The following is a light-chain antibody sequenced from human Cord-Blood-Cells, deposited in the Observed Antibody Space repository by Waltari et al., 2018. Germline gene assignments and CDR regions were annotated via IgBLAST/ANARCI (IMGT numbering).Light chain of an antibody. CDR3: MQGTHWPIT. CDR2: KVS. Sequence: DVVMTPSPLSLPVTPGQPASISCSSSQRLFYSDGNTYLNWFQQRPGQSPRRLIYKVSNRDSGVPDRFSGSWSGTDFTLKISRVEAEDGGVYYCMQGTHWPITFGQGTRLEIK. CDR1: QRLFYSDGNTY. J-gene: IGKJ5*01. V-gene: IGKV2-30*01.